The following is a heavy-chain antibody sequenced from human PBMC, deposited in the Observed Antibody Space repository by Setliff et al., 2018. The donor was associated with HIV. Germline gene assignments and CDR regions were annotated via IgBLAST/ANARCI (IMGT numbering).Heavy chain of an antibody. V-gene: IGHV4-39*01. CDR2: IYYSGTT. CDR1: GFSFRNSFYN. CDR3: ASRVYYYDSNNFLREEGFDP. D-gene: IGHD3-22*01. J-gene: IGHJ5*02. Sequence: PSETLSLACNVSGFSFRNSFYNWGWIRQPPGKGLEWIGTIYYSGTTYYNPSLKVRVTMSIDTSKNQFSLNLTSVTAADTAVYYCASRVYYYDSNNFLREEGFDPWGQGTLVTVSS.